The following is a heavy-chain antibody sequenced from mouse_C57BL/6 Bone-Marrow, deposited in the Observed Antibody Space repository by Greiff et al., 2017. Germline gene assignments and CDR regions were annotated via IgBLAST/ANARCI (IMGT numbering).Heavy chain of an antibody. CDR2: IDPEDGET. CDR1: GFNIKDYY. J-gene: IGHJ2*01. Sequence: EVQLKESGAELVKPGASVKLSCTASGFNIKDYYIHWVKQRTEQGLEWIGRIDPEDGETKSAPKFQDKATITADTSSNTAYLQFSSLTSQDTAVYYCTRSLIYYGTNYWGQGTTLTVSS. D-gene: IGHD1-1*01. CDR3: TRSLIYYGTNY. V-gene: IGHV14-2*01.